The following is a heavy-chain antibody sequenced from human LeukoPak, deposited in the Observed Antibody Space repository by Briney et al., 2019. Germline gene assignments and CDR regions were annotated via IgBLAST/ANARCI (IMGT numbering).Heavy chain of an antibody. CDR3: ASGSGGYFDS. CDR2: IYYSGST. CDR1: GGSISSYY. J-gene: IGHJ4*02. Sequence: SETLSLTCTVPGGSISSYYWSWIRQPPGKGLEWLGYIYYSGSTKYNPSLKSRVTISVDRSKSQFSLKLSSVTAADSAFYYCASGSGGYFDSWGQGSLVTVSS. V-gene: IGHV4-59*01. D-gene: IGHD2-8*02.